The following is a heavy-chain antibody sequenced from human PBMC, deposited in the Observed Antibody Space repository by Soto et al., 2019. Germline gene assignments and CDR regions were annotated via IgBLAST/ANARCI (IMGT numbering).Heavy chain of an antibody. CDR2: INPNSGGT. CDR1: GFTLSASY. CDR3: ARSLLDEYSSSWRSAYYGMDV. J-gene: IGHJ6*02. D-gene: IGHD2-2*01. Sequence: ASVKVSCKASGFTLSASYIYWVRQAPGQGLEWIRWINPNSGGTNNVRKFQGRVTMTRDTSTSTVYMELSALISDDTAVYFCARSLLDEYSSSWRSAYYGMDVWGQGTTVTVSS. V-gene: IGHV1-2*02.